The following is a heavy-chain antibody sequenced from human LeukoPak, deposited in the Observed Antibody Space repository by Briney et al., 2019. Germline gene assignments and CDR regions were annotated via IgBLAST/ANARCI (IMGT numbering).Heavy chain of an antibody. Sequence: PSETLSLTCTVSGGSISSYYWSWIRQPPRKGLEWIGYIYYSGSTNYNPSLNSRVTISVDTSKNQFSLKLSSVTAADTAVYYCARTAAAGIYRGGPYAFDIWGQGTMVTVSS. V-gene: IGHV4-59*01. D-gene: IGHD6-13*01. CDR3: ARTAAAGIYRGGPYAFDI. CDR2: IYYSGST. CDR1: GGSISSYY. J-gene: IGHJ3*02.